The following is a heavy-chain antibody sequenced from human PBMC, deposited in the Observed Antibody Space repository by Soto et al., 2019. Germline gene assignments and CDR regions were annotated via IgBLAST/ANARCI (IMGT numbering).Heavy chain of an antibody. CDR1: GGSISSSNW. Sequence: QVQLQESGPGLVKPSGTLSLTCAVSGGSISSSNWWSWVRQPPGKGLEWIGEIYHSGSTNYNPSLKSRVTISVDKSKNQFSLKLSSVTAADTAVYYCARDTFDDFWSYYYGIDVWGQGTTVTVSS. D-gene: IGHD3-3*01. CDR2: IYHSGST. CDR3: ARDTFDDFWSYYYGIDV. J-gene: IGHJ6*02. V-gene: IGHV4-4*02.